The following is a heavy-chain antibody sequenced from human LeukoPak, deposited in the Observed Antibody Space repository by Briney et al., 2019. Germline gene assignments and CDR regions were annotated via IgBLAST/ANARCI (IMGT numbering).Heavy chain of an antibody. D-gene: IGHD3-22*01. CDR2: TNTDGSST. Sequence: GSLRLSCAASGFTFSNYGMHWVRQAPGKGLEWVSGTNTDGSSTMYADSVKGRFTIARDNAKNSLYLQMNSLRAEDTAVYYCAREPNYYDSSGYYYNKKDYFDYWGQGTLVTVSS. CDR3: AREPNYYDSSGYYYNKKDYFDY. CDR1: GFTFSNYG. J-gene: IGHJ4*02. V-gene: IGHV3-74*03.